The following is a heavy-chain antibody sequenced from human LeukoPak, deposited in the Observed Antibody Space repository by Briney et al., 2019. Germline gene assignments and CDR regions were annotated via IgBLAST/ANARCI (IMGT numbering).Heavy chain of an antibody. J-gene: IGHJ5*02. CDR3: AKDGVDFWSGYTNWFDP. Sequence: GGSLRLSCAASGFTFSSYAMSWVRQAPGKGLXXXXXISGSGGSTYYADSVKGRFTISRDNSKNTLYLQMNSLRAEDTAVYYCAKDGVDFWSGYTNWFDPWGQGTLVTVSS. CDR2: ISGSGGST. CDR1: GFTFSSYA. V-gene: IGHV3-23*01. D-gene: IGHD3-3*01.